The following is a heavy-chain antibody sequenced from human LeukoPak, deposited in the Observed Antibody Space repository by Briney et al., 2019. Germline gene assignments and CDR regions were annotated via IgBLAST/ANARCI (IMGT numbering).Heavy chain of an antibody. J-gene: IGHJ3*02. CDR3: AHPTYYYGSGRGAFDI. D-gene: IGHD3-10*01. V-gene: IGHV2-5*02. CDR2: IYWDDDK. CDR1: GFSLSTSGVG. Sequence: ESGPTLVNPTQTLTLTCTFSGFSLSTSGVGVGWIRQPPGKALGWLALIYWDDDKRYSPSLKSRLTITKDTSKNQVVLTMTNMDPVDTATYYCAHPTYYYGSGRGAFDIWGQGTMVTVSS.